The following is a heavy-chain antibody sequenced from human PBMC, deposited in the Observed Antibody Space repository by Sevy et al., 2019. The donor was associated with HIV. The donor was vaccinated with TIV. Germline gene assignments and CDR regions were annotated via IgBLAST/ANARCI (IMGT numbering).Heavy chain of an antibody. Sequence: ASVKVSCTTSGSTFSGYYIQWVRQAPGQGPEWMGRINPHSGDTKYAQKFQGRVTMTRDTSIKTAYMELTRLTSDDTAMYYCAGQFSGWHNWFDPWGQGTLVTVSS. CDR1: GSTFSGYY. CDR3: AGQFSGWHNWFDP. CDR2: INPHSGDT. V-gene: IGHV1-2*06. D-gene: IGHD6-19*01. J-gene: IGHJ5*02.